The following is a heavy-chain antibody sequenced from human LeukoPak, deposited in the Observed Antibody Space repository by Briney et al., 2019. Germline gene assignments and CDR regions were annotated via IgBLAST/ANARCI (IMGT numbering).Heavy chain of an antibody. Sequence: GESLKISCKLSGYTFTTYWIGWVRQMPGKGLEWMGIIYPTDSDARYSPSFQGQVTISVDKSISTVYLQWNSLKASDTAIYYCARGGSSLLFDYWGQGALVTVSS. D-gene: IGHD6-13*01. V-gene: IGHV5-51*01. J-gene: IGHJ4*02. CDR3: ARGGSSLLFDY. CDR2: IYPTDSDA. CDR1: GYTFTTYW.